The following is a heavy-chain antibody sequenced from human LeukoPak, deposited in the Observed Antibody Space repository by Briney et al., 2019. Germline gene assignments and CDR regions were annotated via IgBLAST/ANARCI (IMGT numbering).Heavy chain of an antibody. J-gene: IGHJ4*02. V-gene: IGHV1-2*02. CDR1: GYTFTAYY. D-gene: IGHD3-22*01. CDR2: INPNSGDT. CDR3: ARGYYDSGGPRLDY. Sequence: ASVKVSCKASGYTFTAYYIHWVRQAPGQGLEWMGWINPNSGDTKYSQKLQGRVTMTRDTSISTTYMELSGLTSDDTAVYYCARGYYDSGGPRLDYWGQGTLVTVSS.